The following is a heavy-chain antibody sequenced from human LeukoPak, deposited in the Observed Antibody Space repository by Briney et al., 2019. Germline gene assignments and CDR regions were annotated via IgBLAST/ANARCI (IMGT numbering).Heavy chain of an antibody. D-gene: IGHD1-26*01. J-gene: IGHJ4*02. Sequence: GGSLRLSCEGSGFTFSNFAMNWVRQAPGKGLEWLSYISSRSTTHYADSVRGRFTISRDDAKKSVFLEMNSLRAEDTAVYYCARDPHSGPYSEYFDSWGQGTLVTVSS. V-gene: IGHV3-48*01. CDR2: ISSRSTT. CDR1: GFTFSNFA. CDR3: ARDPHSGPYSEYFDS.